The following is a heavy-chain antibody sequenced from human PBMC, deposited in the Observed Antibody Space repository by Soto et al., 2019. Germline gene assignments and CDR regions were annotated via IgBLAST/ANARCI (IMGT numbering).Heavy chain of an antibody. D-gene: IGHD3-22*01. Sequence: GASVKVSCKASGYTFTSYAMHWVRQAPGQRLEWMGWINAGNGNTKYSQKFQGRVTITRDTSASTAYMELSSLRSEDTAVYYCARVIDSILEDFQHWGQGTLVTVSS. J-gene: IGHJ1*01. CDR2: INAGNGNT. CDR3: ARVIDSILEDFQH. V-gene: IGHV1-3*01. CDR1: GYTFTSYA.